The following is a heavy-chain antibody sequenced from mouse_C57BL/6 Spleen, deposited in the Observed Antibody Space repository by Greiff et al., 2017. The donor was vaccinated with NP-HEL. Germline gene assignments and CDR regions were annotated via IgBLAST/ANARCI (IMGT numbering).Heavy chain of an antibody. CDR3: AKSPYYYGSSPDV. Sequence: VQLKQSGPELVKPGASVKMSCKASGYTFTDYNMHWVKQSHGKSLEWIGYINPNNGGTSYNQKFKGKATLTVNKSSSTAYMELRSLTSEDSAVYYCAKSPYYYGSSPDVWGTGTTFTVSS. V-gene: IGHV1-22*01. CDR2: INPNNGGT. D-gene: IGHD1-1*01. J-gene: IGHJ1*03. CDR1: GYTFTDYN.